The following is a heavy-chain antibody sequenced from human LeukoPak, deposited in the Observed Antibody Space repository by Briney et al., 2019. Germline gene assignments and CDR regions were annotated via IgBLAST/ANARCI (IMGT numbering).Heavy chain of an antibody. V-gene: IGHV3-53*01. CDR1: GFTVSSNY. J-gene: IGHJ3*02. Sequence: GGSLRLSCAASGFTVSSNYMSWVRQAPGKGLEWVSVIYSGGSTYYADSVKGRFTISRDNAKNSLYLQMNSLRAEDTAVYYCARDRGLAYCGGDCRGAFDIWGQGTMVTVSS. CDR2: IYSGGST. CDR3: ARDRGLAYCGGDCRGAFDI. D-gene: IGHD2-21*02.